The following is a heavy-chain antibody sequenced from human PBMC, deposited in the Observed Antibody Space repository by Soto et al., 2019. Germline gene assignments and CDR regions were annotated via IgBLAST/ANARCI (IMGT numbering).Heavy chain of an antibody. CDR1: GDTFSTHT. V-gene: IGHV1-69*08. D-gene: IGHD3-22*01. CDR3: ARDQHCSVSTCFGYPDV. CDR2: IIPLLGLT. Sequence: HVQLLQSGAEVKMPGSSVKVSCHASGDTFSTHTITWVRQAPGQGLEWVGRIIPLLGLTDYAQKFQGRVVITADKSSSTTYMVLSRLRSEDTALYYCARDQHCSVSTCFGYPDVWVTGTSVTVSS. J-gene: IGHJ6*03.